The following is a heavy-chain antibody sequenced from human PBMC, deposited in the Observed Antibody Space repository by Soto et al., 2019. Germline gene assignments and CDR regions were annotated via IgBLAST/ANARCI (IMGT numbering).Heavy chain of an antibody. V-gene: IGHV1-69*02. CDR3: ARXXQTAIVGAAYFDY. D-gene: IGHD1-26*01. CDR1: GGTFXSXX. J-gene: IGHJ4*02. Sequence: QVQLVQSGAEVKKPGSSVKVSCKASGGTFXSXXXXXXXXXXXQGLEWMGRVIPILGIANYAQKFQGRVXXXXXXXXXXXXXXXXXXXXXXXXXYYCARXXQTAIVGAAYFDYWGQGTLVTVSS. CDR2: VIPILGIA.